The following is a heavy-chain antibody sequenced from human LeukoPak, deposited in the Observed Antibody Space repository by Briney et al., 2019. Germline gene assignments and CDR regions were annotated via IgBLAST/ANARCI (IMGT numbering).Heavy chain of an antibody. CDR3: ATRENLLCIC. CDR1: AFTFSSYA. Sequence: PGGSLRLSWPAAAFTFSSYAIRWVRQAPGKGLEWVSAISGSGGSTYYADSVKGRFTISRDNSKNTLYLQMNSLRAEDTAVYYCATRENLLCICWGRGTLVTVSS. V-gene: IGHV3-23*01. CDR2: ISGSGGST. J-gene: IGHJ4*02. D-gene: IGHD1-14*01.